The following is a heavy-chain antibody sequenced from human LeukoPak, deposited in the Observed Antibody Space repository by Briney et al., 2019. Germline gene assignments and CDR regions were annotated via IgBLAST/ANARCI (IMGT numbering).Heavy chain of an antibody. CDR1: GFTFSSYG. V-gene: IGHV3-30*02. J-gene: IGHJ4*02. D-gene: IGHD3-3*01. Sequence: GGSLRLSCAASGFTFSSYGMHWVRQAPGRGLEWVAFIRYDRSNKYYADSVKGRFTISRDNSKNTLYLQMNSLRAEDTAVYYCAKDDVEGFLEWLFGYFDYWGQGTLVTVSS. CDR2: IRYDRSNK. CDR3: AKDDVEGFLEWLFGYFDY.